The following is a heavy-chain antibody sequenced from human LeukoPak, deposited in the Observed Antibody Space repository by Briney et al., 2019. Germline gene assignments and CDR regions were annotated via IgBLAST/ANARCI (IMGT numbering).Heavy chain of an antibody. V-gene: IGHV3-43*02. CDR1: GFTLDDFA. D-gene: IGHD6-19*01. CDR2: ISGDGDNT. Sequence: GGSLRLSCVASGFTLDDFAMHWVRQAPGKGLEWVSLISGDGDNTFYADSVKGRFTISRDNSKNSLFLQMNSLRTDDPALYCCAKDFSSGWTDWFDSWGQGTPVTVSS. CDR3: AKDFSSGWTDWFDS. J-gene: IGHJ5*01.